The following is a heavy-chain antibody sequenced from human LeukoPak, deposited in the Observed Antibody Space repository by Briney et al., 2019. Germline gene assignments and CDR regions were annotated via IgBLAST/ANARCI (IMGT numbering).Heavy chain of an antibody. J-gene: IGHJ4*02. CDR1: GGSISSSSSSSYF. CDR3: ARGPEGDYFDY. D-gene: IGHD1-14*01. V-gene: IGHV4-39*07. Sequence: PSETLSLTCTVSGGSISSSSSSSYFWGWIRQPPGKGLEWIGYIYHSGSTYYNPSLKSRVTISVDRSKNQFSLKLSSVTAADTAVYYCARGPEGDYFDYWGQGTLVTVSS. CDR2: IYHSGST.